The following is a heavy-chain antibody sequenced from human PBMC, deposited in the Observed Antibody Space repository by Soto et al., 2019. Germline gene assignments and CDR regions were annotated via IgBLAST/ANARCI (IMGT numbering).Heavy chain of an antibody. J-gene: IGHJ4*02. CDR1: GFTFRSYD. CDR2: IGTAGDT. D-gene: IGHD3-3*01. Sequence: VQLVESGGGLVQPGGSLRLSCAASGFTFRSYDMHWVRQVTGKGLEWVSAIGTAGDTYYPGSVKGRFTISRENAKNSLYLQMNSLRAEDTAVYYCARGSDFWSGYLDYWGQGTLVTVSS. CDR3: ARGSDFWSGYLDY. V-gene: IGHV3-13*01.